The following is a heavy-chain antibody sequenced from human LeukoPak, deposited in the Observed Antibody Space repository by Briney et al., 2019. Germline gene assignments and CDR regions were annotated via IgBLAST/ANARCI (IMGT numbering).Heavy chain of an antibody. CDR3: ARLDEVVKKFDY. J-gene: IGHJ4*02. CDR1: GFTFSGSA. V-gene: IGHV3-73*01. D-gene: IGHD2-15*01. Sequence: GGSLSLSCAASGFTFSGSAMHWVRQASGKGLEWVGRIRSKANSYATAYAASVRGRFTISRDDSKNTAYLEMNSLKTEDTAVYLCARLDEVVKKFDYWGQGALVTVSS. CDR2: IRSKANSYAT.